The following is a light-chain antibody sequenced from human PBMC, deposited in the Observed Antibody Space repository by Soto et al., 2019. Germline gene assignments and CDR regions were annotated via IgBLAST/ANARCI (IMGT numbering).Light chain of an antibody. J-gene: IGLJ1*01. CDR2: DVS. CDR3: SSHTSSSTSYV. V-gene: IGLV2-14*01. Sequence: QSALTQPASVSGSPGQSITISCTGTSSDVGGYNYVSWYQQHPGKAPKLMIYDVSNRPSGVSNRFSGSKSGNTASLTISGLQAEDEADYYCSSHTSSSTSYVFGPGTKGTVL. CDR1: SSDVGGYNY.